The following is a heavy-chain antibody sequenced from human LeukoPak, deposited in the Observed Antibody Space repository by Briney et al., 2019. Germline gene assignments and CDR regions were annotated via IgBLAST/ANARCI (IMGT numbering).Heavy chain of an antibody. CDR3: AREIAVAGTSRYDY. J-gene: IGHJ4*02. V-gene: IGHV1-2*02. D-gene: IGHD6-19*01. CDR2: INPNSGGT. CDR1: GYTFTGYY. Sequence: ASVKVSCKASGYTFTGYYMHWVRQAPGQGLEWMGWINPNSGGTNYAQKFQGRVTMTRDTSISTAYMELSRLRSDDTAVYYCAREIAVAGTSRYDYWGQGTLVTVSS.